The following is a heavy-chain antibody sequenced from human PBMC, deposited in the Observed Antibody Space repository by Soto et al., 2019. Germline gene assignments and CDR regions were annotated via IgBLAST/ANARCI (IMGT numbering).Heavy chain of an antibody. CDR2: IYYSGST. CDR3: ARDAGPYCSSTSCYDVINYLDY. V-gene: IGHV4-31*03. CDR1: GGSISSGGYY. D-gene: IGHD2-2*01. J-gene: IGHJ4*02. Sequence: PSETLSLTCTVSGGSISSGGYYWSWIRQHPGKGLEWIGYIYYSGSTYYNPSLKSRVTISVDTSKNQFSLKLSSVTAADTAVYYCARDAGPYCSSTSCYDVINYLDYWGQGTLVTVSS.